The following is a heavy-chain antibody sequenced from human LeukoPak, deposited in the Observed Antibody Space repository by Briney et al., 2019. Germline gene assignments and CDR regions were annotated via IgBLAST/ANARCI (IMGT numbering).Heavy chain of an antibody. V-gene: IGHV1-8*03. CDR2: MNPNSGNT. J-gene: IGHJ3*02. CDR1: GYTFTSYD. CDR3: ARGRNYYDSSGTSDAFDI. D-gene: IGHD3-22*01. Sequence: ASVKVSCKASGYTFTSYDINWVRQATGQGLEWMGWMNPNSGNTGYAQKFQGRVTITRNTSISTAYMELSSLRSEDTAVYYCARGRNYYDSSGTSDAFDIWGQGTMVTVSS.